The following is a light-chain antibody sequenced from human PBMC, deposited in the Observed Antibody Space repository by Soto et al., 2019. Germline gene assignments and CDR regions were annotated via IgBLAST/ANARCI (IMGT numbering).Light chain of an antibody. J-gene: IGKJ2*01. CDR2: GAS. Sequence: EIVLTQSPGTLSLSPGERATLSCRASQSVSSSYLAWNKQKPGQAPRLLVYGASSRATGIPDRFSGSGSGTDFTLTISRVEPEDFAVYYCQQYGSSPYTFGQGTKLEIK. CDR3: QQYGSSPYT. V-gene: IGKV3-20*01. CDR1: QSVSSSY.